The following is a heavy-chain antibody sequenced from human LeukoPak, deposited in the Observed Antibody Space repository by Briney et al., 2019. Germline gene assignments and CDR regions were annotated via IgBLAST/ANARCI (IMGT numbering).Heavy chain of an antibody. CDR1: GYTFTRYY. CDR3: ARDRGIAGGFDY. V-gene: IGHV1-46*01. D-gene: IGHD6-13*01. CDR2: INPSGGST. Sequence: PSASVKVSCKASGYTFTRYYMYWVRQAPGQGLEWMGIINPSGGSTNYAQKFQGRVTMTRDTSTSTVYMELSSLRSEDTAVYYCARDRGIAGGFDYWGQGTLVTVSS. J-gene: IGHJ4*02.